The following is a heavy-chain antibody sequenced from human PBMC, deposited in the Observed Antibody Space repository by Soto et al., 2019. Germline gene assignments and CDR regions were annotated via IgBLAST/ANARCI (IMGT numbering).Heavy chain of an antibody. CDR1: GGSISSYY. V-gene: IGHV4-59*01. CDR3: ARGSPDFWSGYGYYYYGMDV. J-gene: IGHJ6*02. D-gene: IGHD3-3*01. CDR2: IYYSGST. Sequence: SETLSLTCTVSGGSISSYYWSWIRQPPGKGLEWIGYIYYSGSTNYNPSPKSRVTISVDTSKNQFSLKLSSVTAADTAVYYCARGSPDFWSGYGYYYYGMDVWGQGTTVTVSS.